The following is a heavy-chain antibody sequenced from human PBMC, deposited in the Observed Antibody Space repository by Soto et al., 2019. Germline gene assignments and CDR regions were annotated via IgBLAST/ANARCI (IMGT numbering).Heavy chain of an antibody. CDR3: AREGLTTLTTGDYYYGMDV. CDR1: GGTFSSYA. Sequence: QVQLVQSGAEVKKPGSSVKVSCKASGGTFSSYAISWVRQAPGQGLEWMGGIIPIFGTTNYAQKFQVRVSITADKSTSTAYMELSSLRSEDTAVYYCAREGLTTLTTGDYYYGMDVWGQGTTVTVSS. J-gene: IGHJ6*02. V-gene: IGHV1-69*06. D-gene: IGHD4-4*01. CDR2: IIPIFGTT.